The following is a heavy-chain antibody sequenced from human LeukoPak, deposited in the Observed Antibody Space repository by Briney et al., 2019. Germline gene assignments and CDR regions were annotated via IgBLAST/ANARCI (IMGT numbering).Heavy chain of an antibody. V-gene: IGHV1-2*02. Sequence: RASVKVSCKASGYSFTDYYMHWVRQAPGQGLEWMGWINSKSGGTNYAQKFQGRVTMTRDTSISTAYMELSRLRSDDTAVYYCASANFGDEGFDYWGQGPLVTVSS. CDR2: INSKSGGT. J-gene: IGHJ4*02. D-gene: IGHD3-10*01. CDR3: ASANFGDEGFDY. CDR1: GYSFTDYY.